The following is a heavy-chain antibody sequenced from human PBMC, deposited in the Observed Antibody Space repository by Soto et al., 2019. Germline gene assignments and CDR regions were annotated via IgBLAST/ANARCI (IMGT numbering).Heavy chain of an antibody. CDR2: TSYDGSNN. D-gene: IGHD3-16*01. Sequence: QVQLVESGGGVVQPGTSLRLSCVGSGFTFRSYVIHWVRQAPGKGLEWVALTSYDGSNNFYGDSVKGRFTISRHNSRNTVELPKDSLTFEDTALYYCARWGTTGGLDVWGQGPLVSVSS. V-gene: IGHV3-33*05. J-gene: IGHJ4*02. CDR3: ARWGTTGGLDV. CDR1: GFTFRSYV.